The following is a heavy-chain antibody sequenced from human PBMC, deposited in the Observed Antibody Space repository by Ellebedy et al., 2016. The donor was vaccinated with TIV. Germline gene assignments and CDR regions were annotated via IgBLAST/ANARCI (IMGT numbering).Heavy chain of an antibody. Sequence: PGGSLRLSCAASGFTFSSYGMHWVRQAPGKGLEWVAVIWYDGSNKYYADSVKGRFTISRDNSKNTLYLQMNSLRAEDTAVYYCARDGDYYDSSEVNYFDYWGQGTLVTVSS. CDR3: ARDGDYYDSSEVNYFDY. V-gene: IGHV3-30*19. D-gene: IGHD3-22*01. CDR1: GFTFSSYG. CDR2: IWYDGSNK. J-gene: IGHJ4*02.